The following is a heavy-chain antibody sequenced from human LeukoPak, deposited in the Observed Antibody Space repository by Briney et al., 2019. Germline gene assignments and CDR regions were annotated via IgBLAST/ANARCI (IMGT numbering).Heavy chain of an antibody. CDR3: ARAGEDYFDY. J-gene: IGHJ4*02. Sequence: ASVKVSCKASGGTFSNYTINWVRQATGQGLEWMGWMNPNSGNTGYAQKFQGRVTMTRNTSISTAYMELSSLRSEDTAVYYCARAGEDYFDYWGQGTLVTVSS. CDR2: MNPNSGNT. D-gene: IGHD3-10*01. CDR1: GGTFSNYT. V-gene: IGHV1-8*02.